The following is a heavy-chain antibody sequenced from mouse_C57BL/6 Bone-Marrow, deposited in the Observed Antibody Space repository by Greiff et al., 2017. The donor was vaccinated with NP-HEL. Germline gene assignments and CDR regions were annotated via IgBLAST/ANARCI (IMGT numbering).Heavy chain of an antibody. V-gene: IGHV1-18*01. CDR2: INPNNGGT. Sequence: LVKPGASVKIPCKASGYTFTDYNMDWVKQSHGKSLEWIGDINPNNGGTIYNQKFKGKATLTVDKSSSTAYMELRSLTSEDTAVYYCARGGLRRRYYAMDYWGQGTSVTVSS. CDR3: ARGGLRRRYYAMDY. J-gene: IGHJ4*01. CDR1: GYTFTDYN. D-gene: IGHD2-4*01.